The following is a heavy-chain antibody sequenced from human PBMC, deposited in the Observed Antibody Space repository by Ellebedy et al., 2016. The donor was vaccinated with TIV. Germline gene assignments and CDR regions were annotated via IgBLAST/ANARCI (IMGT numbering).Heavy chain of an antibody. CDR3: SRNLGHYMLSD. J-gene: IGHJ4*02. CDR2: INGDGRAI. CDR1: GFSFSNYA. D-gene: IGHD2-8*01. V-gene: IGHV3-7*01. Sequence: GESLKISXVASGFSFSNYAMSWVRQAPGKGLEWVANINGDGRAIQYADSVEGRFTISRDNAKKSLFLQMNSLRVEDTAMYYCSRNLGHYMLSDWGQGSLVTVSS.